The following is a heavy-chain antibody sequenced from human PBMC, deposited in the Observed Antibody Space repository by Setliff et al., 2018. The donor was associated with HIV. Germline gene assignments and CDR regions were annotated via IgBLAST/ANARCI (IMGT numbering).Heavy chain of an antibody. D-gene: IGHD3-3*02. CDR2: MNPNNGNT. J-gene: IGHJ5*02. Sequence: ASVKVSCKASRYNFTDYDINWVRQATGQGLEWMGWMNPNNGNTGYAEKFQGRVTMTRDTSISTAYMELSSLRSDDTAVYYCARGTAPRPASVLEFLEWLFPNWFDPWGQGTLVTVSS. CDR1: RYNFTDYD. V-gene: IGHV1-8*02. CDR3: ARGTAPRPASVLEFLEWLFPNWFDP.